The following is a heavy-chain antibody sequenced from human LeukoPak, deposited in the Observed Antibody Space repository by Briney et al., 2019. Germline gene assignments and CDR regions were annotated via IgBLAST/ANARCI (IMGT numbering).Heavy chain of an antibody. D-gene: IGHD5-12*01. Sequence: SETLSLTCTVSGGSISSGDYYWSWIRQPPGKGLEWIGYIYYSGSTYYNPSLKSRVTISVDTSKNQFSLKLSSVTAADTAVYYCARHGYSGYDLLGTYYFDYWGQGTLVTVSS. J-gene: IGHJ4*02. CDR3: ARHGYSGYDLLGTYYFDY. CDR1: GGSISSGDYY. V-gene: IGHV4-30-4*01. CDR2: IYYSGST.